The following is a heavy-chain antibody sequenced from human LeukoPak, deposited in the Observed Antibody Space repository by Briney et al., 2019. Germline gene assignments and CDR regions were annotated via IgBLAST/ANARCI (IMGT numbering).Heavy chain of an antibody. CDR2: INHSGST. D-gene: IGHD6-13*01. Sequence: SETLSLTCTVSGGSISSGGYYWSWIRQPPGKGLEWIGEINHSGSTNYNPSLKSRVTISVDTSKNQFSLKLSSVTAADTAVYYCARGSVYSSSWYYWGQGTLVTVSS. CDR1: GGSISSGGYY. CDR3: ARGSVYSSSWYY. J-gene: IGHJ4*02. V-gene: IGHV4-39*07.